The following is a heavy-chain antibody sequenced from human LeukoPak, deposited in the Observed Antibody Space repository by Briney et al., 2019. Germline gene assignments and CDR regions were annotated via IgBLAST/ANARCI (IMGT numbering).Heavy chain of an antibody. Sequence: GGSLRLSCAASGLTVSSDYMSWVRQAPGKGLEWVSVIYSGGRTFYADSVKGRFIISRDNSKNTLVLQMNSLRAEDTAVYYCARDLYYGSGGYYFDYWGQGTLVTVSS. J-gene: IGHJ4*02. D-gene: IGHD3-10*01. CDR1: GLTVSSDY. V-gene: IGHV3-66*01. CDR3: ARDLYYGSGGYYFDY. CDR2: IYSGGRT.